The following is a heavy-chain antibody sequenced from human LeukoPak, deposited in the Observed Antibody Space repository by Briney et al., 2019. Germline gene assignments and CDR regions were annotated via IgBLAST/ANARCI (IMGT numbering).Heavy chain of an antibody. V-gene: IGHV3-23*01. CDR2: ISGSGGST. CDR3: AKDRFATSSGYYPPLDS. D-gene: IGHD3-22*01. CDR1: GFTFSSYA. J-gene: IGHJ4*02. Sequence: GGSLRLSCAASGFTFSSYAMSWVRQAPGKGLEWVSAISGSGGSTYYADSVKGRFTISRDNSKNTLYLQMNSLRAEDTAVYYCAKDRFATSSGYYPPLDSWGKGTLVTVS.